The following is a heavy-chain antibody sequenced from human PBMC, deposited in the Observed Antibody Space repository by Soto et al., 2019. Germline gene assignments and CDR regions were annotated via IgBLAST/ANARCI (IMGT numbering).Heavy chain of an antibody. CDR1: GGSISSYY. Sequence: QVQLQESGPGLVKPSETLSLTCTVSGGSISSYYWSWIRQPPGKGLEYIGYIHYSGSTNHNPSLKCRVTVSVDTAKNQFSPKLSSVTAADTAVYYCARRGLQLAYNWFDPWGQGTLVTVSS. D-gene: IGHD6-13*01. CDR3: ARRGLQLAYNWFDP. CDR2: IHYSGST. V-gene: IGHV4-59*08. J-gene: IGHJ5*02.